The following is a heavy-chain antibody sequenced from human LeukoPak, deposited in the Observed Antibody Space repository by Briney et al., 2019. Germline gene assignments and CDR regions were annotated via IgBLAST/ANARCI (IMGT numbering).Heavy chain of an antibody. J-gene: IGHJ4*02. V-gene: IGHV1-8*01. Sequence: GASVKVSCKASGYTFTSYDINWVRQATGQGLEWMGWMNPNSGNTGFAQKFQGRVTMTTDTSTSTAYMELRSLRSDDTAVYYCARGSSGSYYSNFDYWGQGTLVTVSS. D-gene: IGHD3-10*01. CDR2: MNPNSGNT. CDR3: ARGSSGSYYSNFDY. CDR1: GYTFTSYD.